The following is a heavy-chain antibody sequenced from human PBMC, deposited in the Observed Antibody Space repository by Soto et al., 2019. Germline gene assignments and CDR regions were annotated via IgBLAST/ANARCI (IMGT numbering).Heavy chain of an antibody. CDR1: GYTFTSYG. CDR2: ISAYNGNT. Sequence: ASVKVSCKASGYTFTSYGISWVRQAPGQGLEWMGWISAYNGNTNYAQKLQGRVTMTTDTSTSTAYMELRSLRSDDTAVYYCARASAPPRSYQGYFQNWGQGTLVTVSS. CDR3: ARASAPPRSYQGYFQN. J-gene: IGHJ1*01. D-gene: IGHD2-2*01. V-gene: IGHV1-18*01.